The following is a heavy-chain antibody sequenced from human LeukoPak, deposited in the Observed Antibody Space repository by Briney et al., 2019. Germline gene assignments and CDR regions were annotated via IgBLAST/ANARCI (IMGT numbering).Heavy chain of an antibody. CDR2: ISSSGTSM. V-gene: IGHV3-48*03. CDR1: GFTFSSYE. D-gene: IGHD6-13*01. CDR3: ASAIAAVGIFY. Sequence: GGSLRLSCAASGFTFSSYEMNWVRQASGKGLEWVSYISSSGTSMYYADSVKGRFTISRYDAKNSLYLQMNSLRAEDTAVYYCASAIAAVGIFYWGQGTLVTVSS. J-gene: IGHJ4*02.